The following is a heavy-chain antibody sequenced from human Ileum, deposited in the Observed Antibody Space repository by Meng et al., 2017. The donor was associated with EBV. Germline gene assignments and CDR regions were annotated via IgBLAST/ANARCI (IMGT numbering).Heavy chain of an antibody. CDR3: ALRPRQLLRGWFDS. V-gene: IGHV2-5*01. CDR2: IYGQGDK. CDR1: GFSLSTSGVG. D-gene: IGHD6-13*01. J-gene: IGHJ5*01. Sequence: SQPLPLTCPFSGFSLSTSGVGVGWIRQPPGKALEWLAMIYGQGDKHYSPSLTSRLTITKDTSKNQVVLTMTNMDSVDTATYYCALRPRQLLRGWFDSWGQGALVTVSS.